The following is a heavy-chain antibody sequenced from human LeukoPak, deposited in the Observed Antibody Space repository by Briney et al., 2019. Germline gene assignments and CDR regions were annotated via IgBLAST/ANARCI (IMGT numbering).Heavy chain of an antibody. CDR1: GGSISSYY. J-gene: IGHJ4*02. Sequence: SETLSLTCTVSGGSISSYYWSWIRQPPGKGLEWIGYIYYSGSTNYNPSLKSRVTISVDTSKNQFSLKLSSVTAADTAVYYCATDLRSSSWYYWGQGTLVTVS. D-gene: IGHD6-13*01. CDR2: IYYSGST. CDR3: ATDLRSSSWYY. V-gene: IGHV4-59*12.